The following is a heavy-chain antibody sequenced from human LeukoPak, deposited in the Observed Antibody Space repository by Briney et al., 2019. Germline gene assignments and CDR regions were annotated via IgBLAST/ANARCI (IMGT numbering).Heavy chain of an antibody. J-gene: IGHJ4*02. CDR2: IYYSGST. D-gene: IGHD2-8*01. Sequence: SETLSLTCTVSGGSISSSSYYWGWIRQPPGKGLEWIGSIYYSGSTYYNPSLKSRVTISVDTSKNQFSLKLSSVTAADTAVYYCARRYCTNGVCLPRSQYFDYWGQGTLVTVSS. V-gene: IGHV4-39*01. CDR1: GGSISSSSYY. CDR3: ARRYCTNGVCLPRSQYFDY.